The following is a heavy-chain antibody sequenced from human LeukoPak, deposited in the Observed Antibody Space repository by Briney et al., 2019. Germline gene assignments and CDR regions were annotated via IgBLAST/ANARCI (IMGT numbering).Heavy chain of an antibody. CDR1: GCTFTGYY. Sequence: ASVKVSCKASGCTFTGYYMHWVRQAPGQGLEWMGWINPNSGGTNYAQKFQGRVTMTRDTSISTAYMELSRLRSDDTAVYYCARGYDFWSGYRYYFDYWGQGTLVTVSS. D-gene: IGHD3-3*01. CDR2: INPNSGGT. V-gene: IGHV1-2*02. CDR3: ARGYDFWSGYRYYFDY. J-gene: IGHJ4*02.